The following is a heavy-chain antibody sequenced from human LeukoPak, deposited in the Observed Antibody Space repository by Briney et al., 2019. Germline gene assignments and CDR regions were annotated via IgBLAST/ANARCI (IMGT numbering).Heavy chain of an antibody. Sequence: SETLSLTCTVSGGSISSSSYYWGWIRQPPGKGLEWIGSIYYSGSTYYNPSLKSRVTISVDTSKNQFSLKLSSVTAADTAVYYCARSRPYYYDSSGTGYYYMDVWGKGTTVTVSS. J-gene: IGHJ6*03. D-gene: IGHD3-22*01. V-gene: IGHV4-39*07. CDR1: GGSISSSSYY. CDR2: IYYSGST. CDR3: ARSRPYYYDSSGTGYYYMDV.